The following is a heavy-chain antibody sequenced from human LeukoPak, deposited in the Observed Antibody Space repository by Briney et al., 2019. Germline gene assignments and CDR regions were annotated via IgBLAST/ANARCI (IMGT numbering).Heavy chain of an antibody. CDR2: IIPIFVTA. V-gene: IGHV1-69*05. CDR1: GGTFSSYA. CDR3: ARGYCSGGSCYSYYFYYYMDV. Sequence: SVKVSCKASGGTFSSYAISWVRQAPGQGLEWMGGIIPIFVTANYAQKFQGRGTITTDESTSTAYMELSSLRSEDTAVYHCARGYCSGGSCYSYYFYYYMDVWGKGTTVTVSS. D-gene: IGHD2-15*01. J-gene: IGHJ6*03.